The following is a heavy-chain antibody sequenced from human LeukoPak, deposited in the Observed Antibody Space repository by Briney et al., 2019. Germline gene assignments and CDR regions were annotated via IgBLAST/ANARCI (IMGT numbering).Heavy chain of an antibody. CDR3: VRRQGYVGSLLDN. V-gene: IGHV3-48*02. CDR2: ISSSSSAI. D-gene: IGHD1-26*01. Sequence: GGSLRLSCAASGFIFSTYSMTWVRPAPGKGLEWVSYISSSSSAIYYAATVRGQFTVSRDNAKNFLYLQMKSLRDEDTAVYYCVRRQGYVGSLLDNWGQGTLVTVSS. CDR1: GFIFSTYS. J-gene: IGHJ4*02.